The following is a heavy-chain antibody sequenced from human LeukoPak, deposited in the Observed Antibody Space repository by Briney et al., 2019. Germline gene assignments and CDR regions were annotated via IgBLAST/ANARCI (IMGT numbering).Heavy chain of an antibody. CDR1: GGSISSGDYY. J-gene: IGHJ5*02. Sequence: SETLSLTCTVSGGSISSGDYYWSWIRQPPGKGLEWIGYIYYSGSTYYNPSLKSGVTISVDTSKNQFSLKLSSVTAADTAVYYCARVGMAAPDVWFDPWGQGTLVTVSS. CDR3: ARVGMAAPDVWFDP. CDR2: IYYSGST. D-gene: IGHD5-24*01. V-gene: IGHV4-30-4*01.